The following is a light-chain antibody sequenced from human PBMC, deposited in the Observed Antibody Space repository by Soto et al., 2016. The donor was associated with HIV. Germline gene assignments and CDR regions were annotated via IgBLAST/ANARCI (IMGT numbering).Light chain of an antibody. CDR3: QSADSSGTYV. CDR2: DDS. V-gene: IGLV3-21*03. J-gene: IGLJ1*01. Sequence: SYELTQPPSVSVAPGKTARITCGGNNIGSKSVHWYQQKPGQAPVLVVYDDSDRPSGIPERFSGSSSGTTVTLTISGVQAEDEADYYCQSADSSGTYVFGTGTKVTVL. CDR1: NIGSKS.